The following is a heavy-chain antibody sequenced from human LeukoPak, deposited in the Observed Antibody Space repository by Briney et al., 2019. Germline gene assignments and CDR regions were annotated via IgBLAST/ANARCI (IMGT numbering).Heavy chain of an antibody. J-gene: IGHJ6*02. CDR1: VFTVSSNY. V-gene: IGHV3-7*01. CDR3: ARDPPPNYDFWSGYYTGYYYYGMDV. Sequence: PGGSLRLSCAASVFTVSSNYMSWVRQAPGKGLEWVANIKQDGSEKYYVDSVKGRFTISRDNAKNSLYLQMNSLRAEDTAVYYCARDPPPNYDFWSGYYTGYYYYGMDVWGQGTTVTVSS. D-gene: IGHD3-3*01. CDR2: IKQDGSEK.